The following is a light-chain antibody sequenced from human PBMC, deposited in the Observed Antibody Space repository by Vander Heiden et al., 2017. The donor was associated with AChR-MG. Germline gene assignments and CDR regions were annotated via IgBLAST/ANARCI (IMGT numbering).Light chain of an antibody. Sequence: SALTQPASVSGSPGKSSTSSCTAPSSDVGAYSDVPWYQQHPGKAPKLMIYDVSTRPSGVSNRYSGSTSGNTASLTISGRQAENEANYYCASYTSSITPLYIFGTGTTVTVL. J-gene: IGLJ1*01. V-gene: IGLV2-14*03. CDR2: DVS. CDR1: SSDVGAYSD. CDR3: ASYTSSITPLYI.